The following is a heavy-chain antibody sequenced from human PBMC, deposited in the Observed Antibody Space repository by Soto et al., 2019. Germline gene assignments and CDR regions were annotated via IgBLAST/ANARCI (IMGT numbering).Heavy chain of an antibody. CDR3: ARLTSSGGSPYFDY. CDR1: GFTFSSYA. D-gene: IGHD2-8*02. CDR2: ISGSGGST. V-gene: IGHV3-23*01. J-gene: IGHJ4*02. Sequence: AGGSLRLSCAASGFTFSSYAMSWVRQAPGKGLEWVSAISGSGGSTYYADSVKGRFTISRDNSKNTLYLQMNSLRAEDTAVYYCARLTSSGGSPYFDYWGQGTLVTV.